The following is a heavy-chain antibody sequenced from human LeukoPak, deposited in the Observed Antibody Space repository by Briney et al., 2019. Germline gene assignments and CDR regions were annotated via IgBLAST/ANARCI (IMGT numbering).Heavy chain of an antibody. CDR1: GYTFTSYG. V-gene: IGHV1-18*01. J-gene: IGHJ5*02. Sequence: ASVKVSCKASGYTFTSYGISWVRQAPGQGLEWMGWISAYNGNTNYAQKLQGRVTMTTDTSTNTACMELRSLRSDDTAVYYCARDRHDYGDYVPNWFDPWGQGTLVTVSS. CDR2: ISAYNGNT. D-gene: IGHD4-17*01. CDR3: ARDRHDYGDYVPNWFDP.